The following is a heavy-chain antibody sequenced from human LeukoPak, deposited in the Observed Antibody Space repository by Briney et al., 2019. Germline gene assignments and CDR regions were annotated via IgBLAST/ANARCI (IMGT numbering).Heavy chain of an antibody. CDR2: ICYSGST. D-gene: IGHD6-19*01. Sequence: SETLSLTCTVSGGSISSSSYCWGWIRQPPGKGLEWIGSICYSGSTFYNPSLKSRVTLSVDTSKNQFSLKLSSVTAADTAVYYCARFETGIAVATDAFDIWGQGTMVTVSS. CDR1: GGSISSSSYC. J-gene: IGHJ3*02. CDR3: ARFETGIAVATDAFDI. V-gene: IGHV4-39*01.